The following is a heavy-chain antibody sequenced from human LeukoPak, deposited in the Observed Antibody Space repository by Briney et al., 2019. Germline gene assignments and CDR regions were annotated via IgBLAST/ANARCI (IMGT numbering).Heavy chain of an antibody. D-gene: IGHD6-13*01. J-gene: IGHJ6*02. CDR2: ISGSGGST. Sequence: GGSLRLSCAASGFTFSSYAMSWVRQAPGKGLEWVSAISGSGGSTYYADSVKGRFTTSRDNSKNTLYLQMNSLRAEDTAVYYCAKVLSSWYDMDVWGQGTTVTVSS. V-gene: IGHV3-23*01. CDR1: GFTFSSYA. CDR3: AKVLSSWYDMDV.